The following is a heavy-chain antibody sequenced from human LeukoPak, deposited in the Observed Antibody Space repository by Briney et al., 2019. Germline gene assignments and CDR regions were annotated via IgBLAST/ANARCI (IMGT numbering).Heavy chain of an antibody. Sequence: SVKVSCKASGGTFSSYAISWVRQAPGQGLEWMGGIIPIFGTANYAQKFQGRVTITADESTSTAYMELSSLRSEDTAVYYCARSGPNDYYYYYMDVWGKGTTVTASS. V-gene: IGHV1-69*01. CDR3: ARSGPNDYYYYYMDV. D-gene: IGHD3-10*01. CDR1: GGTFSSYA. J-gene: IGHJ6*03. CDR2: IIPIFGTA.